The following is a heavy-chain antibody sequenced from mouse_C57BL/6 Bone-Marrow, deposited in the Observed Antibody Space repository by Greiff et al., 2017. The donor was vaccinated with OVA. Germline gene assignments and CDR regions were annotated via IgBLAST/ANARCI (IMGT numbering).Heavy chain of an antibody. CDR3: ARCDTRGFAY. Sequence: EVQLQQSGPELVKPGASVKISCKASGYTFTDYYMNWVKQSHGKSLEWIGDINPNNGGTSYNQKFKGKATLTVDKSSSTAYMELRSLTSEDSAVYYCARCDTRGFAYWGQGTLVTVSA. V-gene: IGHV1-26*01. CDR1: GYTFTDYY. CDR2: INPNNGGT. J-gene: IGHJ3*01.